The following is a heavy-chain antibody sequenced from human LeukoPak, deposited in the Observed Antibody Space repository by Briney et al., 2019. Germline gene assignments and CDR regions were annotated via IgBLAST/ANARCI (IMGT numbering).Heavy chain of an antibody. D-gene: IGHD3-16*02. J-gene: IGHJ4*02. CDR2: IKQDGSEK. CDR1: GFTFSSYW. V-gene: IGHV3-7*01. CDR3: ARTYSWSLSRFDY. Sequence: GGSLRLSCAASGFTFSSYWMSWVRQAPGKGLEWVANIKQDGSEKYYVDSVEGRFTISRDNAKNSLYLQMNSLRAEDTAAYYCARTYSWSLSRFDYWGQGTLVTVSS.